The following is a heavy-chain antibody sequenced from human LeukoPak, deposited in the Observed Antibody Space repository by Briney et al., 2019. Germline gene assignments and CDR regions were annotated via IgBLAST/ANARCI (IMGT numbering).Heavy chain of an antibody. Sequence: ASVKVSCKASGYTFTSYDINWVRQATGQRREWVGWMNPNSGNTGYAQKFQGRVTMTRNTSISTAYMELSSLRSEDTAVYYCARGPSYDSSGYYGGIDYWGQGTLVTVSS. CDR3: ARGPSYDSSGYYGGIDY. D-gene: IGHD3-22*01. CDR1: GYTFTSYD. CDR2: MNPNSGNT. V-gene: IGHV1-8*01. J-gene: IGHJ4*02.